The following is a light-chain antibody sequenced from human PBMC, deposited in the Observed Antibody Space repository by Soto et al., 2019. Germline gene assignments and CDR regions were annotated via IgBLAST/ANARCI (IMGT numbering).Light chain of an antibody. CDR1: QFVSSTY. V-gene: IGKV3-20*01. Sequence: EIVMTQSPATLSVSPGARATLSCRASQFVSSTYLAWYQQRPGQAPRLLIYGASSRATGIPDRFSGGGSETDFTLTISRLESEDSAVYYCQQYGISPFTFGGGTKVDIK. CDR3: QQYGISPFT. J-gene: IGKJ4*01. CDR2: GAS.